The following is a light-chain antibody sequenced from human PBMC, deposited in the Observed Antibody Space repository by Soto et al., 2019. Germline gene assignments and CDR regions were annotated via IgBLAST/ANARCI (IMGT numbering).Light chain of an antibody. CDR1: QSVSSSY. J-gene: IGKJ2*01. CDR3: QQYGSSPPYT. Sequence: EIVLTQSPGTLSLSPGERATLSCRASQSVSSSYLAWYQQKPGQAPRLLIYGASSGATAIPDRFSASGSGTDFTLTISSLETEDFAVYYCQQYGSSPPYTFGQGTELDIK. V-gene: IGKV3-20*01. CDR2: GAS.